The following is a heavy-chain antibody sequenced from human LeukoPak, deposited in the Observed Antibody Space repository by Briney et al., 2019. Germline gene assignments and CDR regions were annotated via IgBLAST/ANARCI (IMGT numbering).Heavy chain of an antibody. CDR2: IKPDGSEK. J-gene: IGHJ4*02. CDR3: AKESGYGDYVEDGLFDY. Sequence: GGSLRLSCAASEFSFSSYWMSWVRQAPGKGLEWVANIKPDGSEKNYVDSVKGRFTISRDNSKNTLYLQMNSLRAEDTAVYYCAKESGYGDYVEDGLFDYWGQGTLVTVSS. D-gene: IGHD4-17*01. V-gene: IGHV3-7*03. CDR1: EFSFSSYW.